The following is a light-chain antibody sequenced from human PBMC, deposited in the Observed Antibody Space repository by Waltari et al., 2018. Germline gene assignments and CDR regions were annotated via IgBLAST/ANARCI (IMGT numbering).Light chain of an antibody. Sequence: QSALTQPASVSGSPGQSITISCTGPSSDVGGHNYVSWYQPNPGKAPKLTIYEVRNRPSGVSNRFSGSKSGNTASLTISGLQAEDEADYYCSSYTSSSTYVFGTGTKVTVL. CDR3: SSYTSSSTYV. CDR2: EVR. CDR1: SSDVGGHNY. V-gene: IGLV2-14*01. J-gene: IGLJ1*01.